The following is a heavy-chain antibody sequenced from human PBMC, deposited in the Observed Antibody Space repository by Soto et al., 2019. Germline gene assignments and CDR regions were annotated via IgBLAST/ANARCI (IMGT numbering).Heavy chain of an antibody. J-gene: IGHJ6*02. V-gene: IGHV1-18*01. CDR3: SRDLPTMDV. CDR2: IRAYNGNT. Sequence: QVQLVQSGAEVKKPGASVKVSCKASGYTFTSYGISWVRQAPGQGLEWMGWIRAYNGNTNYAQKLQGRVTRTRDTSTSTAYMELRSVRSDDTALYYCSRDLPTMDVWGQGTTVTVSS. CDR1: GYTFTSYG.